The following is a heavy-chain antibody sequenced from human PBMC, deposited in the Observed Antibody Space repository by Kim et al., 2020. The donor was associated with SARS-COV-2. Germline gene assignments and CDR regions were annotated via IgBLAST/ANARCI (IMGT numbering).Heavy chain of an antibody. D-gene: IGHD1-26*01. V-gene: IGHV3-23*01. Sequence: GGSLRLSCAASGFTFSSYDMSWVRQAPGKGLEWVSTFTYSGDDTYYTDSVKGRFTMSRDNSKNTLYLQMNSLRADDTAVYYCAKRGSRVGFDSWGQGTLVAVSS. CDR3: AKRGSRVGFDS. CDR1: GFTFSSYD. J-gene: IGHJ4*02. CDR2: FTYSGDDT.